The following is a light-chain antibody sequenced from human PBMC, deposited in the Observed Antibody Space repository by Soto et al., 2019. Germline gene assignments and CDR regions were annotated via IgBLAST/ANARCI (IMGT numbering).Light chain of an antibody. J-gene: IGKJ1*01. CDR1: QTISSW. V-gene: IGKV1-5*01. CDR3: QQFSLYWA. Sequence: DIQMTQSPSTLSGSVGDRVTITCRASQTISSWLAWYQQKPGKAPKLLIYDASRLQSGVPSRFSGSGGGTEFILTISSLQPDDFATYYCQQFSLYWAFGQGTKVDIK. CDR2: DAS.